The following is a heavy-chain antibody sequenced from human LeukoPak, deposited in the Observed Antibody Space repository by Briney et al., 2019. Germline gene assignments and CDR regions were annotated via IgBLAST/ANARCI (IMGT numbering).Heavy chain of an antibody. D-gene: IGHD1-26*01. J-gene: IGHJ4*02. CDR3: ARDRVVGAGRNDY. V-gene: IGHV3-21*01. CDR1: GFTFSSYA. CDR2: ISSSSSYI. Sequence: PGGSLRLSCAASGFTFSSYAMNWFRQAPGKGLEWVSSISSSSSYIYYADSVKGRFTISRDNAKNSLYLQMNSLRAEDTAVYYCARDRVVGAGRNDYWGQGTLVTVSS.